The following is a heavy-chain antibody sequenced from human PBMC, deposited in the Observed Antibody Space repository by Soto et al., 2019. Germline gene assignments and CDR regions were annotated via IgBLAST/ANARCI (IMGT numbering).Heavy chain of an antibody. Sequence: SLRLSCSASGFTFNDFAMHWVRQAPGKGLEWVSGIPWNSGTLDYADSVRGRFSISRDNAKNSLYLQMNSLRVEDTALYYCARHRGYHYYGMDVWGQGTTVTVSS. V-gene: IGHV3-9*01. CDR3: ARHRGYHYYGMDV. CDR2: IPWNSGTL. J-gene: IGHJ6*02. CDR1: GFTFNDFA.